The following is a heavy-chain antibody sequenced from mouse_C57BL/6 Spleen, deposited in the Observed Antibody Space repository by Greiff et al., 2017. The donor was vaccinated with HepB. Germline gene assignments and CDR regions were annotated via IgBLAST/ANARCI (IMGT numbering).Heavy chain of an antibody. J-gene: IGHJ4*01. D-gene: IGHD1-1*01. Sequence: QVQLQQSGAELARPGASVKMSCKASGYTFTSYTMHWVKQRPGKGLEWIGYINPSSGYTKYNQKFKDKATLTADKSSSTAYMQLSSLTSEDSAVYYCARSPTVVDGMGYWGQGTSVPVSS. CDR3: ARSPTVVDGMGY. CDR1: GYTFTSYT. CDR2: INPSSGYT. V-gene: IGHV1-4*01.